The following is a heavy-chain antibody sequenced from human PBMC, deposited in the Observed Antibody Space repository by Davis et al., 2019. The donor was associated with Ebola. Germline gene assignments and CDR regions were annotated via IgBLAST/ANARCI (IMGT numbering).Heavy chain of an antibody. D-gene: IGHD3-9*01. CDR3: ARDPSDDILTGSLDY. CDR1: GGTFSSYA. J-gene: IGHJ4*02. Sequence: AASVKVSCKASGGTFSSYAISWVRQAPGQGLEWMGWISAYNGNTNYAQKLQGRVTMTTDTSTSTAYMELRSLRSDDTAVYYCARDPSDDILTGSLDYWGQGTLVTVSS. V-gene: IGHV1-18*01. CDR2: ISAYNGNT.